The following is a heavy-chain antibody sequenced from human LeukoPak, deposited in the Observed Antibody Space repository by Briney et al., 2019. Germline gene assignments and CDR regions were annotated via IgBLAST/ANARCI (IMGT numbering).Heavy chain of an antibody. D-gene: IGHD2-2*03. CDR2: IYYTRST. Sequence: SETLSPTCTVSGGSISSYYWSWIRQPPGKGLEWIGSIYYTRSTYYNPSLKSRVTISVDTSKNQFSLKLSSVTAADTAVYYCARHSGYCSSTSCYNWFDPWGQGTLVTVSS. CDR1: GGSISSYY. CDR3: ARHSGYCSSTSCYNWFDP. J-gene: IGHJ5*02. V-gene: IGHV4-59*05.